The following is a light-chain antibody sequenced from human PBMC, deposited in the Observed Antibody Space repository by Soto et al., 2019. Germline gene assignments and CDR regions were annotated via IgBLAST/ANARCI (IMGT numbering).Light chain of an antibody. J-gene: IGLJ1*01. CDR1: SSDVGGYNY. CDR2: DVS. Sequence: QSVLTQPASVSGSPGQSITISCTGTSSDVGGYNYVSWYQQHPGKAPKLMIYDVSNRPSGVSNRFSGSKSGNTASLTFSGFQAEDEADYYCSSYTSSSTLLYVFGTGTKVTVL. CDR3: SSYTSSSTLLYV. V-gene: IGLV2-14*01.